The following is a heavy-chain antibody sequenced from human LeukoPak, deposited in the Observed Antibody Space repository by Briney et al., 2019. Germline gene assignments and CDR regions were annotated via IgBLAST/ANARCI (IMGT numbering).Heavy chain of an antibody. J-gene: IGHJ4*02. CDR1: GFTFNSYA. Sequence: SGGSLRLSCAASGFTFNSYAMTWVRQAPGKGLEWVPTVRGGSGNTYYADSVKGRFTISRDNSKNTLYLQMNSLRDEDTAVYFCARGSSYTSPYYFDYWGQGTLVTVSS. V-gene: IGHV3-23*01. D-gene: IGHD3-10*01. CDR3: ARGSSYTSPYYFDY. CDR2: VRGGSGNT.